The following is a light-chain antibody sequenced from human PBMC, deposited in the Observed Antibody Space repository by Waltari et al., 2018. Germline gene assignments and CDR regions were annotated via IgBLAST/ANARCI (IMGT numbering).Light chain of an antibody. CDR2: GAS. J-gene: IGKJ2*01. CDR1: QSVTSSY. CDR3: QQYGSSPAT. Sequence: EIVLTQSPCTLSLSPGERATLSCRASQSVTSSYLAWYQQQPGQAPRLLIYGASSRATGIPDRFSGSGSGTDFTLTISRLEPEDFAVYYCQQYGSSPATFGQGTKLDIK. V-gene: IGKV3-20*01.